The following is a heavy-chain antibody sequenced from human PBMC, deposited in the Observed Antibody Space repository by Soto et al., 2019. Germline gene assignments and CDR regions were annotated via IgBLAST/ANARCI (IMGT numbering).Heavy chain of an antibody. V-gene: IGHV1-18*04. CDR3: ARDHCSSTSCYVSWFDP. CDR2: ISAYNGNT. Sequence: ASVKVSCKASGYTFTSYGISCVRQAPGQVLEWMGWISAYNGNTNYAQKLQGRVTMTTDTSTSTAYMELRSLRSDDTAVYYCARDHCSSTSCYVSWFDPWGQGTLVTVSS. D-gene: IGHD2-2*01. J-gene: IGHJ5*02. CDR1: GYTFTSYG.